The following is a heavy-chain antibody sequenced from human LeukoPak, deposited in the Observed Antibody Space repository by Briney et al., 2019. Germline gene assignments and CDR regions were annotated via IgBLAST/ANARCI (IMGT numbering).Heavy chain of an antibody. J-gene: IGHJ6*02. D-gene: IGHD3-16*01. CDR2: IYSGGST. CDR3: ARDGPHYVLDYYYGMDV. V-gene: IGHV3-53*01. CDR1: GFTVSSSY. Sequence: HPGGSLRLSCAASGFTVSSSYMSWVRQAPGKGLEWVSVIYSGGSTYYADFVKGRFTISRDNSKLTLYLQMNSLRAEDTAVYYCARDGPHYVLDYYYGMDVWGQGTTVTVSS.